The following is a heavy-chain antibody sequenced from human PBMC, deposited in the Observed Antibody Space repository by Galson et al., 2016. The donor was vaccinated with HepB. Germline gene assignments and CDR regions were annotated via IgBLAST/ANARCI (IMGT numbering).Heavy chain of an antibody. Sequence: SLRLSCAASGFTFSDCYMTWIRQAPGKGLEWLSYISSSSYFSKYADSVRGRFIISRDNAKNSLYLQMNSLRAEDMAVYYCARDRRAATPSYFDYWGQGTLVTVSS. J-gene: IGHJ4*02. CDR3: ARDRRAATPSYFDY. D-gene: IGHD2-15*01. CDR2: ISSSSYFS. V-gene: IGHV3-11*06. CDR1: GFTFSDCY.